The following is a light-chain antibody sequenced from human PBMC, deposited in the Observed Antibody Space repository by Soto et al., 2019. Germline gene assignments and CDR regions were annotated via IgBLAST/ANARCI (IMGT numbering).Light chain of an antibody. V-gene: IGKV2-28*01. CDR1: QSLLYIDGYNY. CDR2: SAS. J-gene: IGKJ3*01. Sequence: DIVMTQSPLSLPVTPGEPASISCTSSQSLLYIDGYNYLDWYLQRPGQPPQLLIYSASNRASGVPDRFSGSVSGTDFTLKISRVEAEDVGVYFCMQARQTPFTFGPGTKVDIK. CDR3: MQARQTPFT.